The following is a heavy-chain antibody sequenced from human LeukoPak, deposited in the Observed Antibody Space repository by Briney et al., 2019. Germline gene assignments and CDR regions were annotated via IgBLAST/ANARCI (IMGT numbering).Heavy chain of an antibody. J-gene: IGHJ5*02. D-gene: IGHD4-17*01. CDR2: IYYSGST. Sequence: SETLSLTCTVSGGSISSYYWSWIRQPPGKGLEWIGYIYYSGSTNYNPSLKSRVTISVDTSKNQFSLKLSSVTAADTAVYYCAKNYGGYANWFDPWGQGTLVTVSS. CDR1: GGSISSYY. CDR3: AKNYGGYANWFDP. V-gene: IGHV4-59*01.